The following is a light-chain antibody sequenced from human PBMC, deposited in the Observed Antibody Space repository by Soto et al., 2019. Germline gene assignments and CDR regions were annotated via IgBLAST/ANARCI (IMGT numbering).Light chain of an antibody. J-gene: IGLJ7*01. CDR3: ATWDDSLRGPV. V-gene: IGLV1-47*01. Sequence: QSVLTQPPSASGTPGQRVTISCSGSSSNIGSNYVYWYQQLPGTAPKLLIYRNNQRPSGVPDRFSGSKSGTSASLAISGRRSEDEADYYCATWDDSLRGPVFGGGTQLTVL. CDR1: SSNIGSNY. CDR2: RNN.